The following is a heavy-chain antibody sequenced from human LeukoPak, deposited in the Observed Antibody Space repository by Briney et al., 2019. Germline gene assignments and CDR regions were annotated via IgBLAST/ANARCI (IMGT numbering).Heavy chain of an antibody. Sequence: PSETLSLTCAVYGGSFSGYYWSWIRQPPEKGLEWIGEINHSGSTNYNPSLKSRVTISVDTSKNQFSLKLSSVTAADTAVYYCMGSTWDRNYWGQGTLVTVSS. CDR1: GGSFSGYY. V-gene: IGHV4-34*01. CDR2: INHSGST. D-gene: IGHD1-26*01. J-gene: IGHJ4*02. CDR3: MGSTWDRNY.